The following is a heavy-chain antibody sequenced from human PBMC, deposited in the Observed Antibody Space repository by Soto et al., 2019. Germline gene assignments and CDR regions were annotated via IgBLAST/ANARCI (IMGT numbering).Heavy chain of an antibody. J-gene: IGHJ6*02. D-gene: IGHD2-2*01. CDR2: ISSSGETV. CDR3: AREGFYAMDV. Sequence: PGGSLRLCCEVSGFTFSSYEMYWFRQAPGKGLEWVAYISSSGETVYYAGSVQGRFTISRDNAKNSLYLQMSSLGAEDTAVYYCAREGFYAMDVWGQGTTVTVSS. V-gene: IGHV3-48*03. CDR1: GFTFSSYE.